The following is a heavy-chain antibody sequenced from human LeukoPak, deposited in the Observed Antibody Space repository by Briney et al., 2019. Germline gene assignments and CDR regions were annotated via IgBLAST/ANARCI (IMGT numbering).Heavy chain of an antibody. D-gene: IGHD1-26*01. J-gene: IGHJ4*02. V-gene: IGHV4-39*07. CDR2: IYYSGST. CDR1: GGSISSSSYY. CDR3: ARGRSGSYHSPFDY. Sequence: SETLSLTCTVSGGSISSSSYYWGWIRQPPGKGLEWIGSIYYSGSTNYNPSLESRVTISVDTSKNRFSLSLDSVTAADTAVYYCARGRSGSYHSPFDYWGQGTLATVSS.